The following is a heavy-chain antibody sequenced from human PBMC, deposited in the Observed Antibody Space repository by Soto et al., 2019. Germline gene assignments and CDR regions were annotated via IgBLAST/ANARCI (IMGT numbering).Heavy chain of an antibody. J-gene: IGHJ6*02. D-gene: IGHD3-9*01. CDR1: GFTFCNYL. Sequence: WGSPIVFLAAPGFTFCNYLVSGGRQAPREGLEGVATIKQEGSKKYYVDSVKGRLTISRDNAKNSLYLQMNSLRAEDTAVYYCAFLPFYDILTGYYTHLIDYGMDVWGQGTTVTVSS. CDR2: IKQEGSKK. V-gene: IGHV3-7*01. CDR3: AFLPFYDILTGYYTHLIDYGMDV.